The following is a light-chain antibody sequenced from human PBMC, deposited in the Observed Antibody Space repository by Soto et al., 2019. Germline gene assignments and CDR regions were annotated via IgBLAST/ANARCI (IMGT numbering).Light chain of an antibody. CDR1: QSVSTNY. CDR3: QQYDSSLWT. CDR2: GAS. Sequence: EIVLTQSPGTLSLSPGERATLSCRASQSVSTNYLAWYQQKPGQAPRLLIYGASTRATGIPDRFSGSGSGTDFTLTISRLEPEDFAVYYCQQYDSSLWTFGQGTKLEIK. V-gene: IGKV3-20*01. J-gene: IGKJ1*01.